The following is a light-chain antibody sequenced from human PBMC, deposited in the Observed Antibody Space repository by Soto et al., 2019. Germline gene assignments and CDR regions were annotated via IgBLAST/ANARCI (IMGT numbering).Light chain of an antibody. J-gene: IGLJ2*01. CDR3: AAWDDSLNGVV. V-gene: IGLV1-44*01. Sequence: QSVLTQPPSASGTPGQRVTISCSGSSSNIGTYTVNSYQQLPETAPKLLIYSNNQRPSLVPDRFSGSKSGTSASLAISGLPSDDEADYYCAAWDDSLNGVVFGGGTKLTVL. CDR2: SNN. CDR1: SSNIGTYT.